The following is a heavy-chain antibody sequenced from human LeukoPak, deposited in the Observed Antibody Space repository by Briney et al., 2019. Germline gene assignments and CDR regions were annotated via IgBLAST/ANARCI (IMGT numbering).Heavy chain of an antibody. J-gene: IGHJ3*02. Sequence: SETLSLTCTVSGGSISSSSYYWGWIRQPPGKGLEWIGSMYYSGSTYYNPSLKSRVTISVDTSKNQFSLKLSSVTAADTAVYYCARFSVDSSGPDAFDIWGQGTMVTVSS. CDR1: GGSISSSSYY. CDR3: ARFSVDSSGPDAFDI. V-gene: IGHV4-39*07. D-gene: IGHD3-22*01. CDR2: MYYSGST.